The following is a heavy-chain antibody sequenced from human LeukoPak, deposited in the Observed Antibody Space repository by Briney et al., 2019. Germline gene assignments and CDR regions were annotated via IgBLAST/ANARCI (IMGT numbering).Heavy chain of an antibody. CDR1: GYTFTGYY. V-gene: IGHV1-46*01. J-gene: IGHJ4*02. Sequence: ASVKVSCKASGYTFTGYYMHWVRQAPGQGFEWMGIINPSGGNTSYAQKFQGRVSMTRDMSTSTVYMELSSLRSEDTAVYYCARDPGYDSSGYYYGYFDYWGLGTLVTVSS. CDR3: ARDPGYDSSGYYYGYFDY. CDR2: INPSGGNT. D-gene: IGHD3-22*01.